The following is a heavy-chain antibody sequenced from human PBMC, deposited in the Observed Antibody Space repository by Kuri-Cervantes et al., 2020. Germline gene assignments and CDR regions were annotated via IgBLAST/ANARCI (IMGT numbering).Heavy chain of an antibody. D-gene: IGHD3-10*01. J-gene: IGHJ6*02. Sequence: ASVKVSCKASGYTFTGYGISWVRQAPGQGLEWVGWISAYNGNTNYAQKLQGRVTMTTDTSTSTAYMELSRLRSDDTAVYYCARGYYGSGSYSIFYYYGMDVWGQGTTVTVSS. CDR2: ISAYNGNT. CDR1: GYTFTGYG. V-gene: IGHV1-18*01. CDR3: ARGYYGSGSYSIFYYYGMDV.